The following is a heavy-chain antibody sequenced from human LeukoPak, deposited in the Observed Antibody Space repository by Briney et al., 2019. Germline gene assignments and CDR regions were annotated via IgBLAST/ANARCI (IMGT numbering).Heavy chain of an antibody. CDR3: ARVSYYDFWSEAYYYMDV. CDR2: ISGSGGST. D-gene: IGHD3-3*01. J-gene: IGHJ6*03. V-gene: IGHV3-23*01. Sequence: GGSLRLSCAASGFTFSSYAMSWVRQAPGKGLEWVSAISGSGGSTYYADSVKGRFTISRDNAKNSLYLQMNSLRAEDTAVYYCARVSYYDFWSEAYYYMDVWGKGTTVTVSS. CDR1: GFTFSSYA.